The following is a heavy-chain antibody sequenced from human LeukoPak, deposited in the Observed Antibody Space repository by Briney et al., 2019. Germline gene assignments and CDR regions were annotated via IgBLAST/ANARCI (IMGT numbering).Heavy chain of an antibody. J-gene: IGHJ4*02. CDR3: ARVARQWLTSAFDY. Sequence: GGSLRLSCAASGFTFSTYGMHWVRQSPGKGLEWVTFIRYDGSNKYYADSVKGRFTISRDNSKNTLYLQMNSLRAEDTAVYYCARVARQWLTSAFDYWGQGTLVTVSS. CDR1: GFTFSTYG. CDR2: IRYDGSNK. V-gene: IGHV3-30*02. D-gene: IGHD6-19*01.